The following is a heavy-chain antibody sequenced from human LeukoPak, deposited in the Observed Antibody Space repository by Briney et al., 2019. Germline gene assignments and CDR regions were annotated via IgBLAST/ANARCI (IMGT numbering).Heavy chain of an antibody. CDR2: IKSKTDGGTT. Sequence: GGSLRLSCAASGFTFSNAWMSWVRQAPGKGLEWVGRIKSKTDGGTTDYTAPVKGRFTTSRDDPKNTLYLQMNSLITEDTAVYYCTTIGYCSSTSCYEDYYYGMDVWGKGTTVTVSS. CDR3: TTIGYCSSTSCYEDYYYGMDV. D-gene: IGHD2-2*01. J-gene: IGHJ6*04. V-gene: IGHV3-15*01. CDR1: GFTFSNAW.